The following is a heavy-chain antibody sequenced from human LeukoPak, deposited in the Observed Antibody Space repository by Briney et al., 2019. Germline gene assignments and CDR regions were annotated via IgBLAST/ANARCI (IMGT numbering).Heavy chain of an antibody. Sequence: SETLSLTCTVSGGSISSYYWSWIRQTAGKGLEWIGRIYTSGSTNYNPSLKSRVTMSVDTSKNQFSLKLSSVTAADTAVYYCARSEIVVVPAANQNYYYYMDVWGKGTTVTVSS. V-gene: IGHV4-4*07. J-gene: IGHJ6*03. CDR1: GGSISSYY. CDR2: IYTSGST. CDR3: ARSEIVVVPAANQNYYYYMDV. D-gene: IGHD2-2*01.